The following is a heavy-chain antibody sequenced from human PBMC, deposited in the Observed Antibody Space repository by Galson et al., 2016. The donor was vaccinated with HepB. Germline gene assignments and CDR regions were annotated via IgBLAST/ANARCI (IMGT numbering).Heavy chain of an antibody. CDR2: ISSGSTTI. Sequence: SLRLSCAASGFTFSNYNMDWVRQAPGRGLEWLSYISSGSTTILYADSVTGRFTISRDDAKNSLYLQMNSLRHEDTAVYYCVRASPTYYYDLWGQGTLVAVSS. V-gene: IGHV3-48*02. CDR1: GFTFSNYN. CDR3: VRASPTYYYDL. D-gene: IGHD3-22*01. J-gene: IGHJ4*02.